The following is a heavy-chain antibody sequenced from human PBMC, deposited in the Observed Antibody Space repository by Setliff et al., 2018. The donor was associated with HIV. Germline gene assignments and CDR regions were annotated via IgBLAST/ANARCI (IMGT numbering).Heavy chain of an antibody. CDR1: GYTFTNYA. D-gene: IGHD2-21*02. J-gene: IGHJ4*02. V-gene: IGHV1-3*01. CDR3: ARNGCSGHSYFCEHDY. CDR2: INAGNGDT. Sequence: GASVKVSCKASGYTFTNYAIHWVRQAPGQRLEWMGWINAGNGDTQYSQNFQGRVTITRDTSANIAYMEVTRLRSEDTAIYYCARNGCSGHSYFCEHDYWGQGMLVTVSS.